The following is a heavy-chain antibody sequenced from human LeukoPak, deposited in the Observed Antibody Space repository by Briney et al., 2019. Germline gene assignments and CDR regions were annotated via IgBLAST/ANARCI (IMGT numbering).Heavy chain of an antibody. V-gene: IGHV4-39*01. J-gene: IGHJ4*02. CDR1: GVSINSSSYY. CDR2: IYHSGYT. Sequence: SETLSLTCTVSGVSINSSSYYWGWIGQPPGEAREWIGRIYHSGYTYYNPSLKSRVTISVDTSKSQFYLKLSSVTGADTAVYYCARSSMFRGVTVDYWGQGNLVTVSS. D-gene: IGHD3-10*01. CDR3: ARSSMFRGVTVDY.